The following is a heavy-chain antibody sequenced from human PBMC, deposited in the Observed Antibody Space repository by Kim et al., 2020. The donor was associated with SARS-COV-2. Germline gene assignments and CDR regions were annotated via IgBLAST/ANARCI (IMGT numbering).Heavy chain of an antibody. V-gene: IGHV4-59*01. CDR2: IHYSGST. CDR3: ARDRGGLKHYMDV. Sequence: SETLSLTCSVSGGSISRDYWSWIRQPPGKGLEWIGYIHYSGSTTYNPSLESRVAISIDTSKNQFSLNLRSVTAADMALYYCARDRGGLKHYMDVWGKGTAVTISS. J-gene: IGHJ6*03. CDR1: GGSISRDY. D-gene: IGHD3-10*01.